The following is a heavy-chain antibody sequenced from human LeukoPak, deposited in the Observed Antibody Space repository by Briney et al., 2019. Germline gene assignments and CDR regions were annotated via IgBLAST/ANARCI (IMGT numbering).Heavy chain of an antibody. D-gene: IGHD2-15*01. V-gene: IGHV3-53*01. CDR2: IYSGGST. CDR3: ARAPRYCSGGSCYVDY. Sequence: GGSLRLSCAASGFTVSSNYMSWVRQAPGKGLEWVSVIYSGGSTYYADSVKGRFTISRDNSKNTLYLQMNSLRAEDTAVYYCARAPRYCSGGSCYVDYWGQGTLVTVSS. CDR1: GFTVSSNY. J-gene: IGHJ4*02.